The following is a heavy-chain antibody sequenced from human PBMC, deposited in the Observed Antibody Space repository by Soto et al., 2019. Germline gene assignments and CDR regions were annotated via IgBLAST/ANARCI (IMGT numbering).Heavy chain of an antibody. V-gene: IGHV3-64D*08. Sequence: EVQLVESGGGLVQPGGSLRLSCSASGFTLSGRSMHWVRQAPGKGLEYVSGVSPDGNNEYYTDSVKGRFTISRDNSKNTLHLHMRSLRPEDTAVFYCARGFYGLDVWGQGTTVNVSS. CDR1: GFTLSGRS. J-gene: IGHJ6*02. CDR3: ARGFYGLDV. CDR2: VSPDGNNE.